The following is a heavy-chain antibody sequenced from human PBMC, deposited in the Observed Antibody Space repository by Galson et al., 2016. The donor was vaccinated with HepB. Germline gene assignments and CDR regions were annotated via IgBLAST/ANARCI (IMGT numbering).Heavy chain of an antibody. D-gene: IGHD3-10*01. CDR2: IWYDGNKK. V-gene: IGHV3-33*08. J-gene: IGHJ6*02. CDR1: GFTFDDYA. CDR3: ARDRRGLYYYGMDV. Sequence: SLRLSCVTSGFTFDDYAMHWVRQAPGKGLEWVAVIWYDGNKKYYADSVKGRFTISRDNSKNTLYPQMNSLRAEDTAVYYCARDRRGLYYYGMDVWGQGTTVTVS.